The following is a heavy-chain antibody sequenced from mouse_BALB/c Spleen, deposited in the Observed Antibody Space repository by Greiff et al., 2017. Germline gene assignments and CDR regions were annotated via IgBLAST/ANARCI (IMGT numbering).Heavy chain of an antibody. CDR2: IYWDDDK. J-gene: IGHJ4*01. CDR3: ARGDGYYDAMDY. Sequence: QVTLKVSGPGILQPSQTLSLTCSFSGFSLSTSGMGVSWIRQPSGKGLEWLAHIYWDDDKRYNPSLKSRLTISKDTSRNQVFLKITSVDTADTATYYCARGDGYYDAMDYWGQGTSVTVSS. V-gene: IGHV8-12*01. D-gene: IGHD2-3*01. CDR1: GFSLSTSGMG.